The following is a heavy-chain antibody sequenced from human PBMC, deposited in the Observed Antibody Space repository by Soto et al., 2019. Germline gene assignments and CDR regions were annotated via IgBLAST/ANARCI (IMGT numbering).Heavy chain of an antibody. D-gene: IGHD1-26*01. J-gene: IGHJ4*02. CDR1: GYSISSSNW. CDR2: IYYSGTT. Sequence: TLSLTCAVSGYSISSSNWWGWIRQPPGKGLEWIGYIYYSGTTYYNPSLKSRVTLSVDTSKNQFSLKLTSLTAVDTAVYYCARREIQGPIDYWGQGTLVTVSS. CDR3: ARREIQGPIDY. V-gene: IGHV4-28*01.